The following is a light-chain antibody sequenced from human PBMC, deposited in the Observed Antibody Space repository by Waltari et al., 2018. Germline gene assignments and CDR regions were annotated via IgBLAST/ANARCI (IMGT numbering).Light chain of an antibody. CDR2: AAS. Sequence: IQMTQSPSSLSASVGDRVTIPCRASQSISSYLNWYQQKPGKAPKLLIYAASSLQSGVPSRFSGSGSGTDFTLTISSLQPEDFATYYCQQSYSTPWTFGRGTKVEIK. V-gene: IGKV1-39*01. CDR1: QSISSY. CDR3: QQSYSTPWT. J-gene: IGKJ1*01.